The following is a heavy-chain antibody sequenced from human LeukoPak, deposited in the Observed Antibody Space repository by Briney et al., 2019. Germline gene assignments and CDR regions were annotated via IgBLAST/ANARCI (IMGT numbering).Heavy chain of an antibody. CDR2: IYTSGST. Sequence: SETLSLTCTVSGGSISSGSYYWSWIRQPAGKGLEWIGRIYTSGSTHYNPSLKSRVTISVDTSKNQFSLKLSSVTAADTAVYYCARGLLILRFLAPDAFDIWGQGTMVTVSS. J-gene: IGHJ3*02. V-gene: IGHV4-61*02. D-gene: IGHD3-3*01. CDR1: GGSISSGSYY. CDR3: ARGLLILRFLAPDAFDI.